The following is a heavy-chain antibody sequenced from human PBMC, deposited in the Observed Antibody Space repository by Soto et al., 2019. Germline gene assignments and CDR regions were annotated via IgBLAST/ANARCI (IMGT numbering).Heavy chain of an antibody. J-gene: IGHJ6*02. D-gene: IGHD5-18*01. CDR1: GGSLSGIY. CDR3: AKGPGYSFGYSVYYYYYGMDV. CDR2: VNHSGST. Sequence: LSLTCVVYGGSLSGIYWTWVRQPPGKGLEWIGEVNHSGSTNYSPSLESRITISLGTSNNQFSLKLSSVTAADTAVYYCAKGPGYSFGYSVYYYYYGMDVWGQGTTVTVSS. V-gene: IGHV4-34*01.